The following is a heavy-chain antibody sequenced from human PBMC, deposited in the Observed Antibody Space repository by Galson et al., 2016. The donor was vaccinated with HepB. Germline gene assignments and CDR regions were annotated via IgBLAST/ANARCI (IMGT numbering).Heavy chain of an antibody. Sequence: SLRLSCAASRLTFSSSAMTWVRQAPGKGLEWVSVIYNSGGSTFYADSVEGRFTISRDNSENTLYLQMNSLRAEDTAIYYCAKSVGYNYGPGALDIWGQGTMATVSS. CDR1: RLTFSSSA. CDR2: IYNSGGST. J-gene: IGHJ3*02. CDR3: AKSVGYNYGPGALDI. D-gene: IGHD5-18*01. V-gene: IGHV3-23*01.